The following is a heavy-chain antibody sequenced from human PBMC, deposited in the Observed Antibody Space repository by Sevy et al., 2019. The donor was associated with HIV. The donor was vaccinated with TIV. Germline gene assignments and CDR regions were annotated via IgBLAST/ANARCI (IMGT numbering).Heavy chain of an antibody. J-gene: IGHJ4*02. CDR2: IYYSGST. CDR1: GGSISSSSYY. CDR3: ARHPLGAYYYGSGSYPLVGNRRVEFDY. V-gene: IGHV4-39*01. Sequence: SETLSLTCTVSGGSISSSSYYWGWIRQPPGKGLEWIGSIYYSGSTYYNPSLKSRVTISVDTSKNQFSLKLSSVTAADTAVYYCARHPLGAYYYGSGSYPLVGNRRVEFDYWGQGTLVTVSS. D-gene: IGHD3-10*01.